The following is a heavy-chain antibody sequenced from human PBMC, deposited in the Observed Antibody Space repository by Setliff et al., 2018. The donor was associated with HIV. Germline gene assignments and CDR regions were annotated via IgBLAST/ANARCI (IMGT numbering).Heavy chain of an antibody. Sequence: SETLSLTCIVSRGSISSTSHYWGWVRQSPGRRLEWIGSVYYSGRTYYNPSLKSRVTMSVDTSTNQFSLDLTSVTAADTAVYFCARDLHANFHVIEIWGPGTMVTVSS. V-gene: IGHV4-39*07. CDR2: VYYSGRT. CDR3: ARDLHANFHVIEI. D-gene: IGHD3-16*02. J-gene: IGHJ3*02. CDR1: RGSISSTSHY.